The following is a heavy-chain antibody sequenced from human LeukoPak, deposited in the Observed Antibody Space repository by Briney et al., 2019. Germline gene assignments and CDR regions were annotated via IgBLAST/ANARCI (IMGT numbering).Heavy chain of an antibody. CDR2: ISYDGSNK. D-gene: IGHD6-13*01. Sequence: GGSLRLSCAASGFTFSSYGMHWVRQAPGKGLEWVAVISYDGSNKYYADSVKGRFTISRDNSRNTLYLQMNSLRAEDTAVYYCARGVSEIDYWGQGTLVTVSS. J-gene: IGHJ4*02. CDR1: GFTFSSYG. V-gene: IGHV3-30*19. CDR3: ARGVSEIDY.